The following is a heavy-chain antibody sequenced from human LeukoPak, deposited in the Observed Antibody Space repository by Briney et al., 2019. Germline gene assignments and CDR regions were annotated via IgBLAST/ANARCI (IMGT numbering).Heavy chain of an antibody. D-gene: IGHD2-8*01. Sequence: GRSLRLSCAASGFPFSSYGMHWVRQAPGKGLEWVAVISYDGSNKYYADSVKGRFTISRDNSKNTLYLQMNSLRAEDTAVYYCAKRLRLYYGMDVWGQGTTVTVSS. CDR1: GFPFSSYG. CDR3: AKRLRLYYGMDV. J-gene: IGHJ6*02. V-gene: IGHV3-30*18. CDR2: ISYDGSNK.